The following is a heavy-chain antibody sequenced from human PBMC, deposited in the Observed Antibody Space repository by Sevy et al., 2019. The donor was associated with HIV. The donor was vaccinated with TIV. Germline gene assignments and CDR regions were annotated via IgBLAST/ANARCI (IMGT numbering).Heavy chain of an antibody. CDR2: ISGSSNYI. CDR1: GFTFSTYS. Sequence: GGSLRLSCAGFGFTFSTYSMNWVRQAPGKGLEWISFISGSSNYIYYADLVKGRFTISRDNVKESLYLQMNSLRVEDTAVYFCARDGKAWDLLNYWGQGTLVTVSS. J-gene: IGHJ4*02. V-gene: IGHV3-21*01. CDR3: ARDGKAWDLLNY. D-gene: IGHD1-26*01.